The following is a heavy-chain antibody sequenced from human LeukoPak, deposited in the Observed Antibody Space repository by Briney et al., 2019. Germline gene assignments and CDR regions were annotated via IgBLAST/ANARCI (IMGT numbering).Heavy chain of an antibody. D-gene: IGHD6-13*01. Sequence: GGSLRLSCAASGFTFSSYAISWVRQAPGQGLEWMGGIIPIFGTANYAQKFQGRVTITADESTSTAYMELSSLRSEDTAVYYCARSPPGIAAAGNFDYWGQGTLVTVSS. J-gene: IGHJ4*02. CDR3: ARSPPGIAAAGNFDY. CDR2: IIPIFGTA. CDR1: GFTFSSYA. V-gene: IGHV1-69*01.